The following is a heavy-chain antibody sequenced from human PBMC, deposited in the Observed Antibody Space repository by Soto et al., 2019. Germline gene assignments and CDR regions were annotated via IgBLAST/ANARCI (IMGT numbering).Heavy chain of an antibody. CDR2: INAGNGNT. V-gene: IGHV1-3*01. CDR3: ARTSGYYLDDY. J-gene: IGHJ4*02. Sequence: QVQLVQSGAEVKKPGASVKVSCKASGYTFTSYAMHWVRQAPGQRLEWMGWINAGNGNTKYSQKFQGRVTITRDTSASTAYRELSRLRSEDTAVYYCARTSGYYLDDYWGQGTLVTVSS. CDR1: GYTFTSYA. D-gene: IGHD3-22*01.